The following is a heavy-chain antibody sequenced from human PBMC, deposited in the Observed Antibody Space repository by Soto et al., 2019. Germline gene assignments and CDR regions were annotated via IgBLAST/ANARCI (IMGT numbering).Heavy chain of an antibody. Sequence: QVQLVESGGGLVKPGGSLRLSCAASGFTFSDYYMSWIRQAPGKGLEWVSYISSSSSYTNYADSVKGRFTISRDNAKNSLYLQMNSLRAEHTAVSYCASGSGYYDSSGYYFWGQGTLVTVSS. D-gene: IGHD3-22*01. J-gene: IGHJ4*02. CDR2: ISSSSSYT. CDR1: GFTFSDYY. V-gene: IGHV3-11*06. CDR3: ASGSGYYDSSGYYF.